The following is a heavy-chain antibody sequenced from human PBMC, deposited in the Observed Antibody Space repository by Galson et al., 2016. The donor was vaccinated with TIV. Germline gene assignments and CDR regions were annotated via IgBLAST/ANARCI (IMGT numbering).Heavy chain of an antibody. V-gene: IGHV3-74*03. CDR1: GFKFSDYW. CDR2: INSDSTII. CDR3: SLTNWFNP. J-gene: IGHJ5*02. D-gene: IGHD1-1*01. Sequence: LRLSCAASGFKFSDYWMHWVRQAPGKGLAWVSCINSDSTIITYADSVRGRFTISRDNAKNTLYLQMNSLRVEDTAVYYCSLTNWFNPWGQGTLVTVSS.